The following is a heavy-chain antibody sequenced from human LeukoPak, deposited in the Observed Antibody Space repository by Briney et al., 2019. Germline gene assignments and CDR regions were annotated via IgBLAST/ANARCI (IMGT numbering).Heavy chain of an antibody. J-gene: IGHJ4*02. Sequence: PGRSLRLSCAASGFTFSSYGLRWVRQAPGKGLEWVAVIWYDGSNKYYADSVKGRFTISRDNSKNTLYLQMNSLRAEDTAVYYCARAYCSGGSCYSDFDYWGQGTLVTVSS. CDR3: ARAYCSGGSCYSDFDY. CDR2: IWYDGSNK. V-gene: IGHV3-33*01. D-gene: IGHD2-15*01. CDR1: GFTFSSYG.